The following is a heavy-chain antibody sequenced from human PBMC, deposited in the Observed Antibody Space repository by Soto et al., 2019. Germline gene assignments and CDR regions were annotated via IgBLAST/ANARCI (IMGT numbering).Heavy chain of an antibody. D-gene: IGHD6-6*01. CDR2: INPSGGST. J-gene: IGHJ6*02. CDR1: GYTFTSYY. Sequence: GASVKVSCKASGYTFTSYYMHWVRQAPGQGLEWMGIINPSGGSTSYAQKFQGRVTMTRDTSTSTVYMELSSLRSEDTAVYYCARDRKQLVPQYYYYSYGMDVWGQGTTVTVSS. V-gene: IGHV1-46*01. CDR3: ARDRKQLVPQYYYYSYGMDV.